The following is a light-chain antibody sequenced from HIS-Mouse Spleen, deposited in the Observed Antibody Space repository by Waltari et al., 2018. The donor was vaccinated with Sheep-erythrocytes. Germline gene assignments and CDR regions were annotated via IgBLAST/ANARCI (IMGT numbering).Light chain of an antibody. Sequence: GQSITISCTGTSSDVGSYNLFSWYQQHPGKAPNLMIYEGSKRPSGVSKRFSGSKSGNTASLTISGLQAEDEADYYCCSYAGSSTLVFGGGTKLTVL. J-gene: IGLJ2*01. CDR1: SSDVGSYNL. CDR2: EGS. V-gene: IGLV2-23*01. CDR3: CSYAGSSTLV.